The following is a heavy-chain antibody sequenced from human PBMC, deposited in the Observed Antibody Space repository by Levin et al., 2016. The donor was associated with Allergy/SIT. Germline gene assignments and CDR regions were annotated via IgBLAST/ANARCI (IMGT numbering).Heavy chain of an antibody. CDR3: TTRDGSGSYFDY. V-gene: IGHV3-15*01. Sequence: VRQAPGKGLEWVGRIKSKTDGGTTDYAAPVKGRFTISRDDSKNTLYLQMNSLKTEDTAVYYCTTRDGSGSYFDYWGQGTLVTVSS. CDR2: IKSKTDGGTT. J-gene: IGHJ4*02. D-gene: IGHD3-10*01.